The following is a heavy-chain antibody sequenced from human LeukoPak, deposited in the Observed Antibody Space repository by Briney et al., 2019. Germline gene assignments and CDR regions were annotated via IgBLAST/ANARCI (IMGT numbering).Heavy chain of an antibody. Sequence: SETLSLTCTVSGDSINSYYWSWIRQPPGKGLEWIGYIYNSECTNYNPSLKSRVTISVDTSKNQFSLKVTSVTAADTAVYYCARLLSGRNNWFDPWGQGTLVTVSS. V-gene: IGHV4-59*01. J-gene: IGHJ5*02. CDR1: GDSINSYY. D-gene: IGHD3-10*01. CDR3: ARLLSGRNNWFDP. CDR2: IYNSECT.